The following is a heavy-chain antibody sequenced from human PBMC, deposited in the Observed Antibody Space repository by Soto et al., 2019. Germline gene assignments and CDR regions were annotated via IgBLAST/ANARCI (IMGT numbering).Heavy chain of an antibody. CDR3: ARPPGYISDWYYFAL. V-gene: IGHV1-2*02. J-gene: IGHJ4*02. D-gene: IGHD6-19*01. CDR2: ISPKSGGT. CDR1: GYTFIDYY. Sequence: QVQLVQSGAEVKKPGGSVKVSCEASGYTFIDYYRHWVRQAPGQGFEWMGRISPKSGGTNYAQKFQGRVTMTWDTSLNTAYMELSSLMSEDTAVYYCARPPGYISDWYYFALWGQGTLVTVSS.